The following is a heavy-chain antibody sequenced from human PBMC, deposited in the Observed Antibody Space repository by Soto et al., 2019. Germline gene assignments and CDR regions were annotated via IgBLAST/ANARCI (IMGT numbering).Heavy chain of an antibody. Sequence: GGSLRLSCAASGFTVSSNYMSWVRQAPGKGLEWVSVIYSGGSTYYADSVKGRFTISRDNSKNTLYLQMNSLRAEDTAVYYCARDRRIQLWFKDPGDYYYYGMDVWGQGTTVTISS. CDR1: GFTVSSNY. CDR3: ARDRRIQLWFKDPGDYYYYGMDV. J-gene: IGHJ6*02. CDR2: IYSGGST. V-gene: IGHV3-53*01. D-gene: IGHD5-18*01.